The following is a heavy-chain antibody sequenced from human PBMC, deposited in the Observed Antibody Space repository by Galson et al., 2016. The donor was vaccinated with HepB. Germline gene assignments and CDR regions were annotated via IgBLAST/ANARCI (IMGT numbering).Heavy chain of an antibody. CDR1: GYTFINYA. CDR3: ARVAGRNWTPIDH. J-gene: IGHJ4*02. CDR2: INGHNGDT. V-gene: IGHV1-3*01. Sequence: SVKVSCKTSGYTFINYAMHWVRQAPGQGLEWMGWINGHNGDTKYSQRFQDRITFIRDTAAATGYLELTNLRSEDTAVYFCARVAGRNWTPIDHWGQGTLVIVSS. D-gene: IGHD1-1*01.